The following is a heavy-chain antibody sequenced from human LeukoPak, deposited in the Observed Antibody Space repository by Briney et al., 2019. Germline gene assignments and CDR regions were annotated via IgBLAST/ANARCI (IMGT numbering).Heavy chain of an antibody. CDR1: GFTFSDYA. Sequence: PGGSLRLSCAASGFTFSDYAMNWVRQAPGKGLEWVSVISGPGGGTYYADSVKGRFTISRDNSKKTLYLQMNSLRAEDSAVYYCAKDLYSGHPRFDYWGQGTLVTVSS. D-gene: IGHD2-8*01. J-gene: IGHJ4*02. V-gene: IGHV3-23*01. CDR2: ISGPGGGT. CDR3: AKDLYSGHPRFDY.